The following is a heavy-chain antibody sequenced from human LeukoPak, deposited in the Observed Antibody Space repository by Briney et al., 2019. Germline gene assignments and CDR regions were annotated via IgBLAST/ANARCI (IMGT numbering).Heavy chain of an antibody. CDR2: INHSGST. J-gene: IGHJ5*02. Sequence: SETLSLTCAVYGGSFSGYYWSWIRQPPGKGLEWIGEINHSGSTNYNPSLKSRVTISVDTSKNRFSLKLSSVTAADTAVYYCARGYDILTGYYHNWFDPWGQGTLVTVSS. CDR1: GGSFSGYY. CDR3: ARGYDILTGYYHNWFDP. D-gene: IGHD3-9*01. V-gene: IGHV4-34*01.